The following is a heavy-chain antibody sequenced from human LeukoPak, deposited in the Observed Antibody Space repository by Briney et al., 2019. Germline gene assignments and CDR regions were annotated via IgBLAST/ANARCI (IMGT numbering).Heavy chain of an antibody. CDR3: ARGARYYGP. V-gene: IGHV1-46*01. CDR1: GYTFTIYY. D-gene: IGHD3-10*01. Sequence: ASVKVSFKASGYTFTIYYMHWVRQAPGQGLEWMGIINPSGGSTSYAQKFQGRVTMTRVTFISTAYMELSRLRSDDTAVYYCARGARYYGPWGQGTLVTVSS. CDR2: INPSGGST. J-gene: IGHJ5*02.